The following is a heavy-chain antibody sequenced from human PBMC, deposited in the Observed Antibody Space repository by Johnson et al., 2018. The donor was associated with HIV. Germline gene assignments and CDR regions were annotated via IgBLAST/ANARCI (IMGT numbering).Heavy chain of an antibody. CDR2: ISGSGGST. Sequence: QVQLVESGGGLVQPGGSLRLSCAASGFTFSDHYMDWVRQAPGKGLEWVSAISGSGGSTGYADSVKGRFTISRDNAKNSLYLQMNSLRAEDTALYYCASGSGSYLSAFDIWGQGTMVTVSS. CDR1: GFTFSDHY. CDR3: ASGSGSYLSAFDI. V-gene: IGHV3-11*01. D-gene: IGHD1-26*01. J-gene: IGHJ3*02.